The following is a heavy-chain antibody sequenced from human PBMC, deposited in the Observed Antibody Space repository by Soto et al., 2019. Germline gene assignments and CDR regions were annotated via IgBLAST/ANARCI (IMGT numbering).Heavy chain of an antibody. CDR1: GFTFSNSA. Sequence: QVQLVESGGGVVQPGRSLRLSCAASGFTFSNSAMHWVRQAPGKGLEWVAVISYDGKKKFYADSVMGRFTISRDNSKNTLYLQGYSLSAEDTAVYYCARRQWFGQSPNGVDVWGQGTTVTVSS. J-gene: IGHJ6*02. CDR3: ARRQWFGQSPNGVDV. V-gene: IGHV3-30*04. CDR2: ISYDGKKK. D-gene: IGHD3-10*01.